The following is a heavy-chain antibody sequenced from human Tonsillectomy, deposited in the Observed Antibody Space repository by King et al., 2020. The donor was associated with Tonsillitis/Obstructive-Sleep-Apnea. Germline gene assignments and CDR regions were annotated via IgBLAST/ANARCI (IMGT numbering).Heavy chain of an antibody. J-gene: IGHJ6*03. V-gene: IGHV4-59*08. Sequence: QLQESGPGLVKPSETLSLTCTISGGSISSYYWSWIRPPPGKGLECIGYIYFSGSTYYNPSLKSRVTISVDTSKSQFSLRLSSVTAADTAMYYCARLVGYYYYMDVWGKGTTVTVSS. CDR2: IYFSGST. CDR3: ARLVGYYYYMDV. CDR1: GGSISSYY.